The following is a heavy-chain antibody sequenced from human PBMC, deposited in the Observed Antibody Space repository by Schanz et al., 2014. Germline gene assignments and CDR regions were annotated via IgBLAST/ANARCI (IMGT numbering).Heavy chain of an antibody. V-gene: IGHV3-23*04. Sequence: DVRLVESGGGLVQPGGSLRLSCAASGFTFSSYAMTWVRQLAGQGLEWVSVISDNGDATYYADAVQGRFVISRDNSKNTMYLQMNSLRAEDTAVYYCATSYDFWSGYYALWGQGTLVTVSS. CDR3: ATSYDFWSGYYAL. D-gene: IGHD3-3*01. J-gene: IGHJ4*02. CDR1: GFTFSSYA. CDR2: ISDNGDAT.